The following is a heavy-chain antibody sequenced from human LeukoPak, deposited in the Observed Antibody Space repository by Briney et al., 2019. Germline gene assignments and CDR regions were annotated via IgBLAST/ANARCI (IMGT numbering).Heavy chain of an antibody. CDR2: ISPYNGNT. CDR1: GYTFTSYG. D-gene: IGHD5-24*01. Sequence: ASVKASCKASGYTFTSYGISWVRQAPGQGLEWMGWISPYNGNTNYARKLQGRVTMTTDTSTTTAYMELRSLRSDDTAVYYCAREMATIVNQFDYWGQGTLVTVSS. CDR3: AREMATIVNQFDY. J-gene: IGHJ4*02. V-gene: IGHV1-18*01.